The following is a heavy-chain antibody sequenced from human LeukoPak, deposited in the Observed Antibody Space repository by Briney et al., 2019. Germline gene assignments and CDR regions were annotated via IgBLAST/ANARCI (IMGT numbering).Heavy chain of an antibody. Sequence: PGGSLRLSCAASGFTFSSHSMNWVRQAPGKGLEWVPSISSSSSYIYYADSVKGRFTISRDNAKNSLYLQMNSLRAEDTAVYYCALSPVRDSGYFDYWGQGTLVTVSS. J-gene: IGHJ4*02. V-gene: IGHV3-21*01. CDR2: ISSSSSYI. CDR3: ALSPVRDSGYFDY. CDR1: GFTFSSHS. D-gene: IGHD2/OR15-2a*01.